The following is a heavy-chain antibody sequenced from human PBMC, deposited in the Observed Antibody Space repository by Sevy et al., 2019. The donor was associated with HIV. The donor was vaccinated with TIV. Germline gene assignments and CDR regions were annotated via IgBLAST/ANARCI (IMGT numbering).Heavy chain of an antibody. J-gene: IGHJ5*02. V-gene: IGHV1-18*01. CDR2: ISAYNGKT. CDR1: GDTFSTYG. D-gene: IGHD2-15*01. Sequence: ATVKVSCKASGDTFSTYGFTWVRQAPGQGLEWMGWISAYNGKTDYAQKFQGRVTITTDTSTSTVYLEMKSLRSDDTAVYYCARGYTAMVVGAPLDPWGQGTLVTVSS. CDR3: ARGYTAMVVGAPLDP.